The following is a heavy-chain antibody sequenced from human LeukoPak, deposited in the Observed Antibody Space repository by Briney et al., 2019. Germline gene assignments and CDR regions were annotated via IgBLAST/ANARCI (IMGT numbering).Heavy chain of an antibody. CDR3: ARDRGENYLDY. CDR1: GGSISSGGYS. J-gene: IGHJ4*02. V-gene: IGHV4-30-2*01. CDR2: IYHSGST. Sequence: SETLSLTCAVSGGSISSGGYSWSWIRQPPGKGLEWIGYIYHSGSTYYNPSLKSRVTISVDRSKNQFSLKLSSVAAADTAVYYCARDRGENYLDYWGQGTLVTVPS. D-gene: IGHD3-16*01.